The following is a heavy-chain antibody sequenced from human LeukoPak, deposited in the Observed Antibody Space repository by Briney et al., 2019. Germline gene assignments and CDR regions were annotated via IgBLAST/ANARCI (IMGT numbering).Heavy chain of an antibody. D-gene: IGHD2-2*03. V-gene: IGHV5-51*01. CDR1: GYSFTSYW. Sequence: GESLKISCKGSGYSFTSYWIGWVRQMPGKGLKWMGIIYPGDSDTRYSPSFQGQVTISADKSISTAYLQWSSLKASDTAMYYCARQFGYCSSTSCYPDYWGQGTLVTVSS. CDR3: ARQFGYCSSTSCYPDY. CDR2: IYPGDSDT. J-gene: IGHJ4*02.